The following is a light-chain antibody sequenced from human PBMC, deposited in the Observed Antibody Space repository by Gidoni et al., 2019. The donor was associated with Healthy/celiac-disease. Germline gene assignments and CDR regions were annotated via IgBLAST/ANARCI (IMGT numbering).Light chain of an antibody. J-gene: IGKJ5*01. V-gene: IGKV3-11*01. CDR1: QSVSSY. Sequence: EIVLTQSPATLSLSPGESATLSCRASQSVSSYLAWYQQKPGQAPRLLIYDASNSATGIPARFSGSGSGTDFTLTISSLEPEDFAVYYCQQRSNWPPTFXQXTRLXIK. CDR3: QQRSNWPPT. CDR2: DAS.